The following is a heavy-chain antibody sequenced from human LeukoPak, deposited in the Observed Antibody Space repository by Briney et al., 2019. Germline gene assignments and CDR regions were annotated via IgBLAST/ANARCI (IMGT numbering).Heavy chain of an antibody. Sequence: GGSLRLSCAASEFTFSSYAMHWVRRAPGKGLEWVAVILYDGSNKKYADSVKGRFTISRDNSENTLYLQMNSLRAEDTAVYYCAKTPGGSGPWWFDPWGQGTLVTVSS. J-gene: IGHJ5*02. V-gene: IGHV3-30*18. D-gene: IGHD3-10*01. CDR2: ILYDGSNK. CDR1: EFTFSSYA. CDR3: AKTPGGSGPWWFDP.